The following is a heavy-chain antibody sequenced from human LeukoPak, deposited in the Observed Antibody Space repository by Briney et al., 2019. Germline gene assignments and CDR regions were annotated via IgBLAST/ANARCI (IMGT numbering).Heavy chain of an antibody. V-gene: IGHV3-30-3*01. CDR1: GFTFSSYA. CDR3: AREKVLRGYSGYDYYYYYYMDV. Sequence: PGGSLRLSCAASGFTFSSYAMHWVRQAPGKGLEWVAVISYDGSNKYYADSVKGRFTISGDNSKNTLYLQMNSLRAEDTAVYYCAREKVLRGYSGYDYYYYYYMDVWGKGTTVTVSS. CDR2: ISYDGSNK. J-gene: IGHJ6*03. D-gene: IGHD5-12*01.